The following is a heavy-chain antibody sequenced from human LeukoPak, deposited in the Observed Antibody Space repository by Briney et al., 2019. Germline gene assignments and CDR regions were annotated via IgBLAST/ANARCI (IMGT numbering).Heavy chain of an antibody. D-gene: IGHD6-19*01. CDR1: CGSISSGGYS. CDR2: IYHSGST. CDR3: ARNRYNSGVDY. V-gene: IGHV4-30-2*01. J-gene: IGHJ4*02. Sequence: SETLSLTCAVSCGSISSGGYSWSWIRQPPGKGLEWIGYIYHSGSTYYNPSLKSRVTISVDRSKNQFSLKLSSVTAADTAVYYCARNRYNSGVDYWGQGTLVTVSS.